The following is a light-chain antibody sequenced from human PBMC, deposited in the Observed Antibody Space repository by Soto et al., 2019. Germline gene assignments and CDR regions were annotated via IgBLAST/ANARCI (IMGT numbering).Light chain of an antibody. Sequence: QSALTQPPSTSGSPGQSVTISCTGSSSDVGGYNYVSWYQQHPGKAPKLMIYEVSKRPSGVPDRFSGSKSGNTASLTVSGLQADDEAVYYCSSFGRNILLFGGGTKLTVL. V-gene: IGLV2-8*01. J-gene: IGLJ2*01. CDR3: SSFGRNILL. CDR1: SSDVGGYNY. CDR2: EVS.